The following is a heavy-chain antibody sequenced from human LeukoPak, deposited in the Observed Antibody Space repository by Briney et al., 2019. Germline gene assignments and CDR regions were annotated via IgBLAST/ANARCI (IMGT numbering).Heavy chain of an antibody. J-gene: IGHJ4*02. Sequence: SETLSLTCAVYGGSFSGYYWSWIRQPPGKGLEWIGEINHSGSTNYNPSLKSRVTISVDTSKNQFSLKLSSVTAADTAVYYCARFPARITIFGVVTHRYYYFDYWGQGTLVTVSS. CDR2: INHSGST. D-gene: IGHD3-3*01. CDR1: GGSFSGYY. CDR3: ARFPARITIFGVVTHRYYYFDY. V-gene: IGHV4-34*01.